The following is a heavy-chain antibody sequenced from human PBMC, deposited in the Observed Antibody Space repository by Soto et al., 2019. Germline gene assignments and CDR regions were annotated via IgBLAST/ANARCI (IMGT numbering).Heavy chain of an antibody. V-gene: IGHV4-4*02. Sequence: QVQLQESGPGLVKPSGTLSLSCGVSGDSFSSSNWWTWIRQPPGKGLEWIGDILHTGHTDLSPSRRTRITLSIGTSKKEFSLKMTSVTVSDTAVYNRGSSPRRVDGKCYVDYWGPGALVIVPS. CDR3: GSSPRRVDGKCYVDY. D-gene: IGHD3-16*01. CDR2: ILHTGHT. J-gene: IGHJ4*02. CDR1: GDSFSSSNW.